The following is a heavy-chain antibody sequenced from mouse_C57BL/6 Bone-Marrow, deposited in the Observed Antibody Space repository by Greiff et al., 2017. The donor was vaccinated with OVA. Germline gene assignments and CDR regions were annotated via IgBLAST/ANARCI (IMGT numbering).Heavy chain of an antibody. Sequence: EVQLVESGGDLVKPGGSLKLSCAASGFTFSSYGMSWVRQTPDKRLEWVATISSGGSYTYYPDSVKGRVTISRDKAKNTLYLQMSSLKSEDTAMYYCASLGNSYAMDYWGQGNSATVSA. V-gene: IGHV5-6*01. CDR2: ISSGGSYT. CDR1: GFTFSSYG. D-gene: IGHD4-1*01. CDR3: ASLGNSYAMDY. J-gene: IGHJ4*01.